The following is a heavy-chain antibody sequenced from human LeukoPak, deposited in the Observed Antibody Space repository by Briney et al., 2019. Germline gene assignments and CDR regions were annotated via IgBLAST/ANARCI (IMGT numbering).Heavy chain of an antibody. J-gene: IGHJ5*02. CDR2: INHSGST. V-gene: IGHV4-34*01. CDR1: GGSFSGYY. CDR3: ARGRTYGDRNWFDP. D-gene: IGHD4-17*01. Sequence: SETLSLTCAVYGGSFSGYYWSWIRQPPGKGLEWIGEINHSGSTNYNPSLKSRVTISVDTSKNQFSLKLSSVTAEDTAVYYCARGRTYGDRNWFDPWGQGTLVTVSS.